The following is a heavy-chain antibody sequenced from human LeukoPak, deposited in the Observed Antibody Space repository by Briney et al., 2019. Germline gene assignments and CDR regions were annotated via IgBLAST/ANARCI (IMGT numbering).Heavy chain of an antibody. CDR3: AKGIEARFIGDYY. CDR2: IRYDGSNK. D-gene: IGHD6-6*01. Sequence: GGSLRLSCAASGFTFSSYGMHWVRQAPGKGREWVAFIRYDGSNKYYADSVKRRFTISRDNSKNTLYLKMNSLSAEDRAVYYCAKGIEARFIGDYYWGQGTLVTVSS. CDR1: GFTFSSYG. V-gene: IGHV3-30*02. J-gene: IGHJ4*02.